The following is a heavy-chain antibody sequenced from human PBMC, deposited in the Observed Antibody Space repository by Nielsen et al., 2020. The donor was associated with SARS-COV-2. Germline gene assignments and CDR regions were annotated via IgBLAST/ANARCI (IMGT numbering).Heavy chain of an antibody. J-gene: IGHJ6*02. CDR1: GFTFDDYG. CDR3: ARDILEDIVVVVAATPYYGMDV. CDR2: INWNGGST. V-gene: IGHV3-20*04. Sequence: GGSLRLSCAASGFTFDDYGMSWVRQAPGKGLEWVSGINWNGGSTGYADSVKGRFTISRDNAKNSLYLQMNSLRAEDTAVYYCARDILEDIVVVVAATPYYGMDVWGQGTTVTVSS. D-gene: IGHD2-15*01.